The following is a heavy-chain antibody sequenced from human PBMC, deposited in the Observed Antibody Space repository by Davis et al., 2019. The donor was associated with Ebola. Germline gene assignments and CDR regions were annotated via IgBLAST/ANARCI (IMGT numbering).Heavy chain of an antibody. V-gene: IGHV1-2*06. CDR3: ARGAIAVAGIDY. CDR1: GYTFTGYY. J-gene: IGHJ4*02. Sequence: AASVKVSCKASGYTFTGYYMHWVRQAPGQGLEWMGRINPNSGGTNYAQKFQGRVTMTRDTSISTAYMELSSLRSEDTAVYYCARGAIAVAGIDYWGQGTLVTVSS. D-gene: IGHD6-19*01. CDR2: INPNSGGT.